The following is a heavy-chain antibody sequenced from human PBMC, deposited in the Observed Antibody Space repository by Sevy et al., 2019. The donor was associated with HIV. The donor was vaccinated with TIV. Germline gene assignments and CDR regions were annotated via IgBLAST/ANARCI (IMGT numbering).Heavy chain of an antibody. CDR2: INSGGGST. V-gene: IGHV3-23*01. Sequence: GGSLRLSCAASGFTFTEFVMSWVRQAPGKGLEWVSNINSGGGSTCYADSVKGRFTISRDNSQNTLDLQMNSLRAEDTAVYYCAKDVVGGYYDSSGYSDHWGQGTLVTVSS. D-gene: IGHD3-22*01. CDR3: AKDVVGGYYDSSGYSDH. J-gene: IGHJ4*02. CDR1: GFTFTEFV.